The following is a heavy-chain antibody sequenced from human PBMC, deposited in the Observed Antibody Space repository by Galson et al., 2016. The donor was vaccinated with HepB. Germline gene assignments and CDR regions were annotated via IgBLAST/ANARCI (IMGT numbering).Heavy chain of an antibody. V-gene: IGHV3-7*03. Sequence: SLRLSCAASGFSFSRHWMAWVRQAPGKGREWVGNIRADGTANDYVGSVKGRFTMSRDNAQKSLFLQMTSLRVDDTAVYYCVQGSTAPAVWGKGTTVTVSS. CDR2: IRADGTAN. D-gene: IGHD1-26*01. CDR3: VQGSTAPAV. CDR1: GFSFSRHW. J-gene: IGHJ6*04.